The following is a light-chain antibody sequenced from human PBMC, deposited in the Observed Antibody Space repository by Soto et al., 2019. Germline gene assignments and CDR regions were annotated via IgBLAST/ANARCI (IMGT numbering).Light chain of an antibody. Sequence: DIQMTQSASTLSGSLGDRVTITCGASQTISSWLAWYQQKTGKAPKLLIYKASTLKSGVPSRFSGSGYGTEFNLTISSLQPDDFATYYCQHYNSYSEAFGQGTKVDIK. CDR1: QTISSW. J-gene: IGKJ1*01. V-gene: IGKV1-5*03. CDR2: KAS. CDR3: QHYNSYSEA.